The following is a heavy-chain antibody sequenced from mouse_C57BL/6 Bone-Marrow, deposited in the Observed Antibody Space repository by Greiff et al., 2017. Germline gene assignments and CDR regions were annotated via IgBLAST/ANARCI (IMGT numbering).Heavy chain of an antibody. CDR1: GYAFSSSW. CDR2: IYPGDGDT. CDR3: ARGGLLRAMDY. V-gene: IGHV1-82*01. J-gene: IGHJ4*01. D-gene: IGHD1-1*01. Sequence: QVQLQQSGPELVKPGASVKISCKASGYAFSSSWMNWVKQRPGTGLEWIGRIYPGDGDTNYNGKFKGKATLTADKSSSTAYMQLSSLTSEDAAVYFCARGGLLRAMDYWGQGTAGTVSS.